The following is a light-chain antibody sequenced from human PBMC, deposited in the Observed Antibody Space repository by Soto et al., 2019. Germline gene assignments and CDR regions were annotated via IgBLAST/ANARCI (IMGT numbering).Light chain of an antibody. CDR1: QRVSSSY. Sequence: EIVLTQSPGTLSLSPGERVTLSCRASQRVSSSYLAWYRQKPGQAPRLLIYGASTRATGIPDRVSGSGSGTDFTLTMSRLEPEDFAVYYCQQYGSSPCTFGQGTKLEIK. CDR3: QQYGSSPCT. J-gene: IGKJ2*02. V-gene: IGKV3-20*01. CDR2: GAS.